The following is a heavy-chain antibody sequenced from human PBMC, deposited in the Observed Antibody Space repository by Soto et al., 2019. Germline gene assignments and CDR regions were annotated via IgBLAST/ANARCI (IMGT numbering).Heavy chain of an antibody. V-gene: IGHV1-2*04. CDR2: INPNSGGT. J-gene: IGHJ6*02. D-gene: IGHD3-9*01. CDR1: GYTFTGHY. CDR3: ARASGPYYDILTGPYYYYGMDV. Sequence: ASVKVSCKASGYTFTGHYMHWVRQAPGQGLEWMGWINPNSGGTNYAQKFQGWVTMTRDTSISTAYMELSRLRSDDTAVYYCARASGPYYDILTGPYYYYGMDVWGQGTTVTVSS.